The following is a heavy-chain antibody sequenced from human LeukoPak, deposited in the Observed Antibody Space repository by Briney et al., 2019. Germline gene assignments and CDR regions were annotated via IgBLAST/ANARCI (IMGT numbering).Heavy chain of an antibody. J-gene: IGHJ4*02. V-gene: IGHV3-30*02. CDR3: AKDSNYYGSGSYLCY. CDR1: GFTFSSYG. CDR2: IRYDGSNK. D-gene: IGHD3-10*01. Sequence: PGGSLRLSCAASGFTFSSYGMHWVRQAPGKGLEWVAFIRYDGSNKYYADSVKGRFTISRDSSKNTLCLQMNSLRPEDTAVYYCAKDSNYYGSGSYLCYWGPGTLGTVSS.